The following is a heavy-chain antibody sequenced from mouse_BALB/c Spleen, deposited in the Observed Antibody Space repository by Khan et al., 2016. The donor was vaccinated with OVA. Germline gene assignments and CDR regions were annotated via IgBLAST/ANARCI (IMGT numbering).Heavy chain of an antibody. CDR3: ASTYDGAWFAY. CDR1: GYTFTDYV. V-gene: IGHV1-77*01. J-gene: IGHJ3*01. D-gene: IGHD2-12*01. CDR2: IYPGSGST. Sequence: VQLQESGPELVKPGASVKMSCKVSGYTFTDYVISWVKQRTGQGLEWIGEIYPGSGSTYYNEKFKGKATLTADKSSNTVNMQVSSLTSEDSAVFFCASTYDGAWFAYWGPGTLVTVSA.